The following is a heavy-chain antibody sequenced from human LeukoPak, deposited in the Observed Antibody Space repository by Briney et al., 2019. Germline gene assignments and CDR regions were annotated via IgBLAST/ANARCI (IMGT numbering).Heavy chain of an antibody. CDR3: ARVRVAGSFYYYYYGMDV. CDR2: INHSGST. D-gene: IGHD6-19*01. Sequence: PSETLSLTCAVYGGSFSGYYWSWIRQPPGKGLEWIGEINHSGSTNYNPSLKSRVTISVDTSKSQFSLKLSSVTAADTAVYYCARVRVAGSFYYYYYGMDVWGQGTTVTVSS. V-gene: IGHV4-34*01. J-gene: IGHJ6*02. CDR1: GGSFSGYY.